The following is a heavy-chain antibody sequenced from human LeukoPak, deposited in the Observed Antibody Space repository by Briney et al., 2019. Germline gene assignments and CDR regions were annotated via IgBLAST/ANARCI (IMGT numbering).Heavy chain of an antibody. CDR3: ASLIRGYSYYGMDV. V-gene: IGHV1-8*01. CDR2: MNPNSGNT. J-gene: IGHJ6*02. CDR1: GYTFTSYD. D-gene: IGHD5-18*01. Sequence: ASVKVSCKASGYTFTSYDINWVRQATGQGLEWVGWMNPNSGNTGYAQKFQGRVTMTRNTSISTAYMELSSLRSEDTAVYYCASLIRGYSYYGMDVWGQGTTVTVSS.